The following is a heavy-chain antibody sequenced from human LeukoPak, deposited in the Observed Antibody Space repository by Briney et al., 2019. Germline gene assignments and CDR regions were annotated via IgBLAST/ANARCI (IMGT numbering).Heavy chain of an antibody. Sequence: ASVKVSCKASGYTFSNFGISWIRQAPRQGLEWLGWITSYHTNYAERFQDRVTMTIDTSTITAYMELRSLKSDDTAVYYCARTHFYDSSGNLFDYWGQGTLVTVSS. CDR3: ARTHFYDSSGNLFDY. CDR1: GYTFSNFG. D-gene: IGHD3-22*01. CDR2: ITSYHT. V-gene: IGHV1-18*01. J-gene: IGHJ4*02.